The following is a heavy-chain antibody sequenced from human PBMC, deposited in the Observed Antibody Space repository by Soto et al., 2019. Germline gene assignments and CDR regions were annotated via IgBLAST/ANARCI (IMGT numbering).Heavy chain of an antibody. CDR3: ARDIGIVADPPTYYFDY. CDR2: ISYDGSNK. CDR1: GFTFSSYA. V-gene: IGHV3-30-3*01. D-gene: IGHD5-12*01. J-gene: IGHJ4*02. Sequence: QVQLVESGGGVVQPGRSPRLSCAASGFTFSSYAMHWVRQAPGKGLEWVAVISYDGSNKYYADSVKGRFTISRDNSKNTLYLQMNSLRAEDTAVYYCARDIGIVADPPTYYFDYWGQGTLVTVSS.